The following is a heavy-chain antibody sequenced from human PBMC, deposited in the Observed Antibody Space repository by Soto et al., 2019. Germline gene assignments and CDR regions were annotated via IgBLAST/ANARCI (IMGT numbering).Heavy chain of an antibody. J-gene: IGHJ6*02. D-gene: IGHD1-1*01. Sequence: PGGSLRLSCAASGLPFSSYDMHWVRQATGKGLEWVSAIGTAGDTYYPGSVKGRFTISRENAKNSLYLQMNSLRAEDTAVYYCARVRLERRASYYYYGMDVWGQGTTVTVSS. V-gene: IGHV3-13*01. CDR1: GLPFSSYD. CDR3: ARVRLERRASYYYYGMDV. CDR2: IGTAGDT.